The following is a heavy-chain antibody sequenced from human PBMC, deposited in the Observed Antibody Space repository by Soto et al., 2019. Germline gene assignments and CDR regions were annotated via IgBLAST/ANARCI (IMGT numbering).Heavy chain of an antibody. CDR1: GYMFTTYG. D-gene: IGHD2-15*01. Sequence: QVQLVQSGGEVKKPGASVEVSCRTSGYMFTTYGISWVRQAPGQGLEWMAWISAYNGNKKYAQKFQGRVTMTTDTSTRTVSMELRNLTFYDTCTYFCARTGGGMAARGIEYWGQGTLVTVSS. V-gene: IGHV1-18*04. CDR3: ARTGGGMAARGIEY. J-gene: IGHJ4*02. CDR2: ISAYNGNK.